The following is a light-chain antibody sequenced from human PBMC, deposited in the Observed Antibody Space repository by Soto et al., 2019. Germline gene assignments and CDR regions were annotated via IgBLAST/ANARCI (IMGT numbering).Light chain of an antibody. Sequence: DIQMTQSPSSLSASVGDRVTITCRASQGIRHYLAWYQQKPGKVPKLLIYEASNLQSGVPSRFRGGGSGTEFTLTISSLQPEDVATYYCQNFDSGPQTFGQGTKVDIK. CDR1: QGIRHY. V-gene: IGKV1-27*01. J-gene: IGKJ1*01. CDR2: EAS. CDR3: QNFDSGPQT.